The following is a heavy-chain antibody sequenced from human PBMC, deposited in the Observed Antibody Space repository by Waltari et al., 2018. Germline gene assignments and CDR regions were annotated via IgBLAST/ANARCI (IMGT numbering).Heavy chain of an antibody. CDR3: AKGLGDRYFDL. CDR2: KSGGSGIT. Sequence: EMQLLESGGGLARPRGSLSLSCAASGFSVRSYAMRWVRQAPGKGLEWVSSKSGGSGITSYAASVKGRFTIARDKSKNTLYLQMNSLRDEDAALYYCAKGLGDRYFDLWGRGTLVTVSS. CDR1: GFSVRSYA. J-gene: IGHJ2*01. V-gene: IGHV3-23*01. D-gene: IGHD3-10*01.